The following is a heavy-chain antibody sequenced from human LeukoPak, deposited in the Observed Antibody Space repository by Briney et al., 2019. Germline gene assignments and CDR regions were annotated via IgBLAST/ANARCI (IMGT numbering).Heavy chain of an antibody. Sequence: GGSLRLSCAASGFTVSSNYMSWVRQAPGKGLEWVSVIYSGGNTYYADSVKGRFTISRDNSKNTLYLQMNSLRAEDTAVYYCARDSSMVGYYDSSGYLQSWGQGTLVTVSS. D-gene: IGHD3-22*01. CDR2: IYSGGNT. CDR3: ARDSSMVGYYDSSGYLQS. CDR1: GFTVSSNY. V-gene: IGHV3-53*01. J-gene: IGHJ5*02.